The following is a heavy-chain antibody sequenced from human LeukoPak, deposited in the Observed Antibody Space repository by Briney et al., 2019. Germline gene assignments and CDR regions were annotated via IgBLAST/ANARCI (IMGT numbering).Heavy chain of an antibody. Sequence: GGSLRLSCGASGFTLSNYWMHWVRHAPGKGLEWVSRINIDGSSRSYADSVQGRFTISRDNAKNMLYLQMNSLRAEDTAVYYCAKFALAPYYYGSGSSDYWGQGTLVTVSS. V-gene: IGHV3-74*01. CDR1: GFTLSNYW. D-gene: IGHD3-10*01. J-gene: IGHJ4*02. CDR2: INIDGSSR. CDR3: AKFALAPYYYGSGSSDY.